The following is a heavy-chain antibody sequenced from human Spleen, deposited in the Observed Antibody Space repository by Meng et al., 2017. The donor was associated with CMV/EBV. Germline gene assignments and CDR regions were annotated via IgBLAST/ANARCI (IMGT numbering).Heavy chain of an antibody. CDR2: NSCGNIT. V-gene: IGHV3-43*01. D-gene: IGHD5-12*01. CDR3: AKAWGGRYSGYDSSWELDY. J-gene: IGHJ4*02. Sequence: WVRQAPGKGLEWVSVNSCGNITYKADSVKGRFIISRDNSKNSLYLQMNSLRAEDTALYYCAKAWGGRYSGYDSSWELDYWGQGTLVTVSS.